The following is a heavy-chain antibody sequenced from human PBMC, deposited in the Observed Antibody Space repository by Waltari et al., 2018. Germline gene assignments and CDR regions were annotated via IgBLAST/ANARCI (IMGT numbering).Heavy chain of an antibody. CDR3: ARGSSGYTEADFDH. V-gene: IGHV1-18*04. D-gene: IGHD3-22*01. J-gene: IGHJ4*02. Sequence: QVQLVQSGAEVKNPGASVKVSCKASGYTFNRHGFNWVRQAPGEGLEWMAWISAYNGNTNYAQKFQGKITVTTDTTTNTAYMELRNLRSDDTAVYYCARGSSGYTEADFDHWGQGTPVTVSS. CDR2: ISAYNGNT. CDR1: GYTFNRHG.